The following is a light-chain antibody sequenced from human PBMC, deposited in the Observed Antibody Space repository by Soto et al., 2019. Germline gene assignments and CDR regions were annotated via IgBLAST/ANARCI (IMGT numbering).Light chain of an antibody. CDR1: SSNIGNNH. CDR3: GSWDRSLRGWV. CDR2: DNN. V-gene: IGLV1-51*01. Sequence: QSVLTQPPSVSAAPGQKGTVSCSGSSSNIGNNHVSWYQHLPGTAPNVLIYDNNKRPSGIPDRFSGSKSATSATLDITGLQTGDEADYYCGSWDRSLRGWVFGGGTKLTVL. J-gene: IGLJ3*02.